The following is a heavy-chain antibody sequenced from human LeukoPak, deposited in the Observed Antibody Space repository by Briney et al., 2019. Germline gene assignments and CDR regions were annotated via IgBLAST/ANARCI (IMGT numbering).Heavy chain of an antibody. D-gene: IGHD6-19*01. CDR3: ARDPRTITVAGIGVFDI. Sequence: ASVKVSCKASGYTFTSYYMHWVRQAPGQGLEWMGVINPGGAKTNYAQKFQGRVTMTRDMSTSTLYMELSSLRSEDTAVYYCARDPRTITVAGIGVFDIWGQGTMVTVSS. J-gene: IGHJ3*02. CDR1: GYTFTSYY. CDR2: INPGGAKT. V-gene: IGHV1-46*01.